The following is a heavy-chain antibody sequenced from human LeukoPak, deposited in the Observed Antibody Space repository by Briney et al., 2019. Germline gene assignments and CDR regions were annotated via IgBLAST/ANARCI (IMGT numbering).Heavy chain of an antibody. D-gene: IGHD6-13*01. CDR2: ISYDGSNK. CDR3: ANVISAAAGTSRDAFDI. Sequence: PGGSLRLSCAASGFTFSSYGMHWVRQAPGKGLEWVAVISYDGSNKYYADSVKGRFTISRDNSKNTLYLQMNSLRAEDTAVYYCANVISAAAGTSRDAFDIWGRGTMVTVSS. V-gene: IGHV3-30*18. CDR1: GFTFSSYG. J-gene: IGHJ3*02.